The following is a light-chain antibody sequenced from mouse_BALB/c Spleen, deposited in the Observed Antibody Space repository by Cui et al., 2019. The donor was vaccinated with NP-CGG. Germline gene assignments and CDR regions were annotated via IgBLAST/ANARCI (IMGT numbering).Light chain of an antibody. CDR2: GTN. J-gene: IGLJ1*01. CDR3: ALWYSNHWV. Sequence: QAVVTQESVLTTSPGETVTLTCRSSTGAVTTSNYANWVQEKPDHLFTGLIGGTNNRAPGVPARFSGSLIGDKAAFTITGAQTEDEAIYFCALWYSNHWVFGGGTKLTVL. V-gene: IGLV1*01. CDR1: TGAVTTSNY.